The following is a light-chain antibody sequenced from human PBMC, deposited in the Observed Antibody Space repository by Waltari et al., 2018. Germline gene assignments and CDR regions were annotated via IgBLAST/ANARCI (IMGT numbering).Light chain of an antibody. CDR2: KAS. V-gene: IGKV1-12*01. J-gene: IGKJ2*03. CDR3: QHYNSATYS. CDR1: QGISSW. Sequence: DIQMTQSPSSLSASVGDRVTITCRASQGISSWLTWFQQKPGKAPKLLIYKASNLQSGVPSRFSGSGSGTIFTLTISSLQPEDFATYYCQHYNSATYSFGQGTKVEIK.